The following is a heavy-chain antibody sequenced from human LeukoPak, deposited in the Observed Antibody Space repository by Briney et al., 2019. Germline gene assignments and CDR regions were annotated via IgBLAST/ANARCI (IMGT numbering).Heavy chain of an antibody. D-gene: IGHD3-10*01. CDR2: ISYDGSNK. CDR3: ARDEWFGELMNYYYYGMDV. J-gene: IGHJ6*04. Sequence: GGSLRLSCAASGFALSNYGMHWVRQAPGKGLEWVAVISYDGSNKYYADSVKGRFTISRDNSKNTLYLQMNSLRAEDTAVYYCARDEWFGELMNYYYYGMDVWGKGTTVTVSS. CDR1: GFALSNYG. V-gene: IGHV3-30*03.